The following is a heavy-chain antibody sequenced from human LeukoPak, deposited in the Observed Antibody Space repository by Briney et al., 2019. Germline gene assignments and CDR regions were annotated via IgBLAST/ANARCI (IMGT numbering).Heavy chain of an antibody. V-gene: IGHV4-4*07. D-gene: IGHD3-3*01. CDR1: GGSISSYY. CDR3: ARERMTYDFWSGYRREGFDY. Sequence: PSETLSLTCTVSGGSISSYYWSWIRQPAGKGLERIGRIYTSGSTNYNPSLKSRVTMSVDTSKNQFSLKLSSVTAADTAVYYCARERMTYDFWSGYRREGFDYWGQGTLATVSS. J-gene: IGHJ4*02. CDR2: IYTSGST.